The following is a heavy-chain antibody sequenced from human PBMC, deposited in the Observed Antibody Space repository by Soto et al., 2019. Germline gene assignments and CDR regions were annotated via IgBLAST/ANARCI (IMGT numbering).Heavy chain of an antibody. J-gene: IGHJ4*02. CDR1: GFTFNKYS. CDR3: AKGGCSGGRCYRGFDY. Sequence: GSLRLSCAASGFTFNKYSMNWVRQAPGKGLEWVSSITSKTGDQYYADSVRGRFIISRDNTKNSLSLQMSSLRAEDTAVYFCAKGGCSGGRCYRGFDYWGQGTLVTVSS. D-gene: IGHD2-15*01. CDR2: ITSKTGDQ. V-gene: IGHV3-21*04.